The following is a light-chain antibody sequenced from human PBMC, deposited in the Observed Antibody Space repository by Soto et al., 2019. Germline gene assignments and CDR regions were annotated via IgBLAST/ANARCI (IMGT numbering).Light chain of an antibody. V-gene: IGKV3-20*01. J-gene: IGKJ4*01. CDR2: GAS. Sequence: EIGLTQSPGTLSLSPGDRATLSCRASQSVGQNYLAWFQHKTGQAPRLLVHGASDRATGIPDRFSGSGSGTDFTLTLSRLEPEDFAVYYCHQYATDPLTFGGGTKVEI. CDR3: HQYATDPLT. CDR1: QSVGQNY.